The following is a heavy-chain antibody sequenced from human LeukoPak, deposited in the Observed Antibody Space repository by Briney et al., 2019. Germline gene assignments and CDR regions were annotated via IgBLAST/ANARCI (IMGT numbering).Heavy chain of an antibody. CDR3: ARGERHIVVVPAAIGRKGYGDYDY. V-gene: IGHV4-31*03. CDR1: GGSISSGGYY. J-gene: IGHJ4*02. CDR2: IYYSGST. D-gene: IGHD2-2*02. Sequence: PSQTLSLTCTVSGGSISSGGYYWSWIRQHPGKGLEWIGYIYYSGSTYYNPSLKSRVTISVDTSKNQFSLKLSSVTAADTAVYYCARGERHIVVVPAAIGRKGYGDYDYWGQGTLVTVSS.